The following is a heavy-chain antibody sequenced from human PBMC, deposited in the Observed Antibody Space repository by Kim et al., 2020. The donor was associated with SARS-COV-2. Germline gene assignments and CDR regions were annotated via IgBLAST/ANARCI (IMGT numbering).Heavy chain of an antibody. J-gene: IGHJ4*02. CDR2: ISYDGSNK. CDR1: GFTFSSYA. D-gene: IGHD7-27*01. Sequence: GGSLRLSCAASGFTFSSYAMHWVRQAPGKGLEWVAVISYDGSNKYYADSVKGRFTISRDNSKNTLYLQMNSLRAEDTAVYYCARDGDFDYWGQGTLVTV. V-gene: IGHV3-30-3*01. CDR3: ARDGDFDY.